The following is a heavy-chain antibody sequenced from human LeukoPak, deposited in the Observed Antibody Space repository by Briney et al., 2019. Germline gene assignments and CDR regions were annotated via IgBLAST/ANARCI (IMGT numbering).Heavy chain of an antibody. CDR1: GYTLTELS. CDR3: ATRFYGMDV. V-gene: IGHV1-24*01. J-gene: IGHJ6*02. Sequence: ASVKVSCKVSGYTLTELSMHWVRQAPGKGLEWMGGFDPEDGETIYAQKFQGRVTMTRNTSISTAYMELSSLRSEDTAVYYCATRFYGMDVWGQGTTVTVSS. CDR2: FDPEDGET.